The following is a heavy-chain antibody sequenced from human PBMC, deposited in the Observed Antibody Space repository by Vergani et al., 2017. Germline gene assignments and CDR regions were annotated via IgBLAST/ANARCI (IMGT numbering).Heavy chain of an antibody. J-gene: IGHJ4*02. CDR3: AKGYSSGWYYFDY. CDR1: GFTFSSYA. Sequence: EVQLLESGGGLVQPGGSLRLSCAASGFTFSSYAMSWVRQAPGKGLEWVSGISGSGGSTYYADSVKGRFTISRDNSKNTLYLQMNSLRAEDTAVYYCAKGYSSGWYYFDYWGQGTLVTGSS. CDR2: ISGSGGST. V-gene: IGHV3-23*01. D-gene: IGHD6-19*01.